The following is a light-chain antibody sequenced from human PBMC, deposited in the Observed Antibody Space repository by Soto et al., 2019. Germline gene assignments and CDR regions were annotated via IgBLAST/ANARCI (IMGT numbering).Light chain of an antibody. Sequence: EIVLTQSPATLSSFPGDRVTLSCRASQSVHSYLAWYQQKPGQGPRLLIYDASKRATGVPARFSGSGSGTDFTLTISSLEPEDFALYYCQQRSDWTTFGPGTRLEIK. CDR2: DAS. CDR3: QQRSDWTT. J-gene: IGKJ5*01. V-gene: IGKV3-11*01. CDR1: QSVHSY.